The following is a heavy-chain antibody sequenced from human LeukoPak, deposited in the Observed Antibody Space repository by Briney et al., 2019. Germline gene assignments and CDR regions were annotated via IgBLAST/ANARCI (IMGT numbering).Heavy chain of an antibody. CDR2: ISSISHYT. J-gene: IGHJ4*02. Sequence: GGSLRLSCAASGFTFGRYSMNWVRQAPGKGLEWVSTISSISHYTYYADSVKGRFTISRDNAKNSMYLQMNSLRADDTAVYFCTTGYSSGWYNEGNYWGQGTLVTVSS. CDR3: TTGYSSGWYNEGNY. V-gene: IGHV3-21*01. D-gene: IGHD6-19*01. CDR1: GFTFGRYS.